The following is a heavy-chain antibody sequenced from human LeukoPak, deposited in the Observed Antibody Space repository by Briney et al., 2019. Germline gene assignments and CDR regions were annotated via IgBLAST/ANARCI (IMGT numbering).Heavy chain of an antibody. D-gene: IGHD3-22*01. Sequence: ASVKVSCKASGYTFTYYDINWVRQATGQGLEWMGWMNPHNGNTGYAQKFQGTVTMTRGTSISTAYMELSSLRSEDTAVYYCVRVVIDSSGSYYSFFDYWGQGTLVTVSS. CDR1: GYTFTYYD. V-gene: IGHV1-8*01. CDR2: MNPHNGNT. J-gene: IGHJ4*02. CDR3: VRVVIDSSGSYYSFFDY.